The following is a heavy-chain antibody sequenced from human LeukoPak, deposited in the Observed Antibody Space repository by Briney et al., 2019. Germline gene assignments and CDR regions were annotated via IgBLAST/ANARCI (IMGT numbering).Heavy chain of an antibody. CDR1: GESFTDYY. Sequence: SETLSLTCAVYGESFTDYYWSWIRQPLGKGLEWIGEINHSGSTKYNPSLKSRVTISVDTSKNQFSLKLSSVTAADTAVYYCARRVGRYFGERAYYYYYMDVWGKGTTVTISS. CDR3: ARRVGRYFGERAYYYYYMDV. CDR2: INHSGST. V-gene: IGHV4-34*01. D-gene: IGHD3-10*01. J-gene: IGHJ6*03.